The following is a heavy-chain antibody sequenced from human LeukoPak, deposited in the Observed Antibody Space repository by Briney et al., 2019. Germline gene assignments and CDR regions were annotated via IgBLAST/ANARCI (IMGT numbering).Heavy chain of an antibody. Sequence: GGSLRLSCAASGFTFDDYTMHWVRQVPGKGLEWVSFISWDGSSTYYVDSVKGRFIISRDNRKNSLYLQMNSLRTEDTALYCCVKDRSTSGVSEFDCWGQGTLVTVSS. V-gene: IGHV3-43*01. D-gene: IGHD1-1*01. J-gene: IGHJ4*02. CDR3: VKDRSTSGVSEFDC. CDR2: ISWDGSST. CDR1: GFTFDDYT.